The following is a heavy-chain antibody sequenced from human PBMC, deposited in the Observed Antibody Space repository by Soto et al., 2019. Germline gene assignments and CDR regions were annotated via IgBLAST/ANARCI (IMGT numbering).Heavy chain of an antibody. D-gene: IGHD6-6*01. CDR2: ISVYNGDT. J-gene: IGHJ5*02. Sequence: QVQLVQSGAEVKKPGASVKVSCRASGYTFVTYGISWVRQAPGQGLEWMGWISVYNGDTNYAQKFQGRVTMTTDTSTSTAYMEVRSLRSDDTAVYYRARDRVAVRPGWFDPWGQGTLVTVSS. CDR1: GYTFVTYG. CDR3: ARDRVAVRPGWFDP. V-gene: IGHV1-18*01.